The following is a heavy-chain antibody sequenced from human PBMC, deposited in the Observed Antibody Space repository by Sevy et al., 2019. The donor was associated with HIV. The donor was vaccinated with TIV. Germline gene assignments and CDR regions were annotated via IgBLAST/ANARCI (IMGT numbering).Heavy chain of an antibody. D-gene: IGHD2-15*01. J-gene: IGHJ6*02. V-gene: IGHV3-23*01. CDR2: ISGSGRFT. Sequence: GGSLRLSCSASEFTFSSYAMSRVRQAPGKGLEWVSSISGSGRFTYYADFVEGRFIISRDNSKNTLSVQMNSLRAEDTAVYYFAKGFCSGATCPRDYYYYGMDVWGQGTTVTVSS. CDR1: EFTFSSYA. CDR3: AKGFCSGATCPRDYYYYGMDV.